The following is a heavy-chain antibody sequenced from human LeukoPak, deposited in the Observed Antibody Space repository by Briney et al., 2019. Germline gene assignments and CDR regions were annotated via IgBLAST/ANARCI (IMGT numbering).Heavy chain of an antibody. CDR3: ARVESGSCSSTRCRSIDY. CDR2: INIDGSTT. J-gene: IGHJ4*02. CDR1: GFTFSNYW. Sequence: PGGSLRLSCAASGFTFSNYWMHWVRDTPGKGLVWVSRINIDGSTTHYADSVKGRFTISRDNAKNTLYVQMNSLRVEDTAVYYCARVESGSCSSTRCRSIDYWGQGTLVTVSS. D-gene: IGHD2-2*01. V-gene: IGHV3-74*01.